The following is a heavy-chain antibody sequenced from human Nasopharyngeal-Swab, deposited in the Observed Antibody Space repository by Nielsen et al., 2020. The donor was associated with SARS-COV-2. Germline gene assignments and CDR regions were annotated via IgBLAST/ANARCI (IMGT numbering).Heavy chain of an antibody. V-gene: IGHV1-46*01. Sequence: ASVKVSCKASGYTFTSYYMHWVRQAPGQGLEWMGIINPSGGSTSYAQKFQGRVTITRDTSTSTVYMELSSLRSEDTAVYYCARDLVTALGYYYYMDVWGKGTTVTVSS. CDR3: ARDLVTALGYYYYMDV. CDR1: GYTFTSYY. D-gene: IGHD7-27*01. CDR2: INPSGGST. J-gene: IGHJ6*03.